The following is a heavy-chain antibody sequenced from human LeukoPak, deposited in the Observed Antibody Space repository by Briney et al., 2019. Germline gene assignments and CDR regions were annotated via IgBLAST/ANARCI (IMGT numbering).Heavy chain of an antibody. CDR1: GFTFSSYA. Sequence: PGGSLRLSCAASGFTFSSYAMSWVRQAPGKGLEWVSAISGSGGSTYYVDSVKGRFTISRDNSKNTLYLQMNSLRAEDTAVYYCAKDRRRTSQYYYDSSGYLPDAFDIWGQGTMVTVSS. CDR3: AKDRRRTSQYYYDSSGYLPDAFDI. D-gene: IGHD3-22*01. J-gene: IGHJ3*02. CDR2: ISGSGGST. V-gene: IGHV3-23*01.